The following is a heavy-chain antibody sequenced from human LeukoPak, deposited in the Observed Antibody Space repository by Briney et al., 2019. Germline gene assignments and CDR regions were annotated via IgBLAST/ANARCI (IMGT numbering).Heavy chain of an antibody. CDR3: AKDRRGSSAWFDP. Sequence: PGGSLRLSCAASGCTISSYGMHCVRQAPGKGLEWVAFIRYDGSNKYYADSVKGRFTISRDNSKNTLYLQMNSLRAEDTAVYYCAKDRRGSSAWFDPWGQGTLVTVSS. CDR2: IRYDGSNK. CDR1: GCTISSYG. V-gene: IGHV3-30*02. D-gene: IGHD1-26*01. J-gene: IGHJ5*02.